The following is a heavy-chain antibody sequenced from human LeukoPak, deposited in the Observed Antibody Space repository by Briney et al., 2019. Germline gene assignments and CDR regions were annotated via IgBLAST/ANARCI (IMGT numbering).Heavy chain of an antibody. CDR3: ARVDANWGVVDY. J-gene: IGHJ4*02. CDR1: GGSISFYD. V-gene: IGHV4-59*01. D-gene: IGHD7-27*01. CDR2: FHYSGTT. Sequence: PSETLSLTCTVSGGSISFYDWSWVRQPPGKGLEWIGYFHYSGTTNYNPSLKSRVTISVDTSKNQFSLKLSSVTAADTAVYYCARVDANWGVVDYWGQGTLVTVSS.